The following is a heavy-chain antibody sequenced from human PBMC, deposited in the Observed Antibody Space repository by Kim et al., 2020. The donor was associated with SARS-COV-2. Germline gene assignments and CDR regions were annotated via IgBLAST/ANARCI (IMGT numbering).Heavy chain of an antibody. J-gene: IGHJ4*02. V-gene: IGHV4-59*01. Sequence: SDTLSLTCTVSGGSISTYYWSWIRQPPGKGLEWIGYIDGTGSTNYNPSLKSRVIMSVDTSKNQFSLELTSVTAADTALYYCAGGAPAGGFDYWGQRALVTVSS. D-gene: IGHD2-2*01. CDR1: GGSISTYY. CDR3: AGGAPAGGFDY. CDR2: IDGTGST.